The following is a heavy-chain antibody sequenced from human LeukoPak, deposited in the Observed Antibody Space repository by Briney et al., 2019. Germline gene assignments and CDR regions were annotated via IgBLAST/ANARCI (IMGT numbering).Heavy chain of an antibody. Sequence: GGSLRLSCAVSGFTFSSYGMHWVRQAPGKGLEWVAVIWYDGSNKYYADSVKGRFTISRDNSKNTLYLQMNSLRAEDTAVYYCARASSWLQHSFDYWGQGTLVTVPS. CDR3: ARASSWLQHSFDY. CDR1: GFTFSSYG. D-gene: IGHD3-22*01. V-gene: IGHV3-33*01. CDR2: IWYDGSNK. J-gene: IGHJ4*02.